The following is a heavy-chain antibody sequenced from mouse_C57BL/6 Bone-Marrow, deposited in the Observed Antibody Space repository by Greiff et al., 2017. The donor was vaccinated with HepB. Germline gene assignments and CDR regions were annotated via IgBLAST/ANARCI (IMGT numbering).Heavy chain of an antibody. J-gene: IGHJ4*01. V-gene: IGHV1-81*01. CDR3: ARRATVVAKGDYAMDY. CDR2: IYTGSGNT. CDR1: GYTFTSYG. Sequence: QVQLQQSGAELARPGASVKLSCKASGYTFTSYGISWVKQRTGQGLEWIGEIYTGSGNTYYNEKFKGKATLTADKSSSTAYMELRSLTSEDSAVYFCARRATVVAKGDYAMDYWGQGTSVTVSS. D-gene: IGHD1-1*01.